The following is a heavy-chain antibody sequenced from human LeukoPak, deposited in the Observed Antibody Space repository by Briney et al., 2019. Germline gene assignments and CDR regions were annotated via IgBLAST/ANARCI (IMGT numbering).Heavy chain of an antibody. J-gene: IGHJ6*03. D-gene: IGHD3-3*01. Sequence: SETLSLTCAVSGYSISSGYYWSWIRQPAGKGLEWIGRIYTSGSTNYNPSLKSRVTISVDTSKNQFSLKLSSVTAADTAVYYCARVSYDFSYYYMDVWGKGTTVTVSS. V-gene: IGHV4-61*02. CDR2: IYTSGST. CDR1: GYSISSGYY. CDR3: ARVSYDFSYYYMDV.